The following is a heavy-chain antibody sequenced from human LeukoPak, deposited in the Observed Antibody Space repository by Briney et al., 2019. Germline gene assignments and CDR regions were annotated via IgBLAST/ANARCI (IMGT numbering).Heavy chain of an antibody. CDR2: IYTSGST. V-gene: IGHV4-4*07. Sequence: KPSETLSLTCIVSGASISGYSWSWIRQPAGKGLEWIGHIYTSGSTSDNPSLKSRVTMSVDTSKNQFSLRLKSVTAADTAVYYCARDDVDTPPFDYLGQGTLVTVSS. CDR1: GASISGYS. D-gene: IGHD5-18*01. J-gene: IGHJ4*02. CDR3: ARDDVDTPPFDY.